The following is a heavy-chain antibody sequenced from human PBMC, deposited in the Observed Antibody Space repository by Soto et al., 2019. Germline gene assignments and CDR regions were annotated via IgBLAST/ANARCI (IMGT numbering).Heavy chain of an antibody. V-gene: IGHV3-23*01. CDR2: ISGSGGST. J-gene: IGHJ5*02. CDR1: GFTFSSYA. D-gene: IGHD5-18*01. Sequence: PGGSLRLSCAASGFTFSSYAMSWVRQAPGKGLEWVSAISGSGGSTYYADSVKGRFTISRDNSKNTLYLQMNSLRAEDTAVYYCARHVDTAMRAPFWFGPWGQGTLVTVSS. CDR3: ARHVDTAMRAPFWFGP.